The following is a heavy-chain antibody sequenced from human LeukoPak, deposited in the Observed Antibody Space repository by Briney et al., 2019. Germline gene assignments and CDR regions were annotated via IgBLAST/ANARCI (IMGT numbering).Heavy chain of an antibody. D-gene: IGHD6-13*01. CDR1: GYSISSGYY. V-gene: IGHV4-38-2*02. Sequence: SETLSLTCTVSGYSISSGYYWGWIRQPPGKGLEWIGSIYHSGSTYYNPSLKSRVTISVDTSKNQFSLQLNSVTPEDTAVYYCARDSATDDRQLVFDYWGQGTLVTVSS. CDR3: ARDSATDDRQLVFDY. J-gene: IGHJ4*02. CDR2: IYHSGST.